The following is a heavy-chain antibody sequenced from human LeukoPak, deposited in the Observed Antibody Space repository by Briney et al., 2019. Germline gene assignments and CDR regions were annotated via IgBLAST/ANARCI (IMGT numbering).Heavy chain of an antibody. CDR2: INPDGRDT. V-gene: IGHV3-7*01. J-gene: IGHJ1*01. Sequence: GGSLRLSCVVSGFTFNRCWMNWVRQAPGKGLEWVAHINPDGRDTYYVDSVKGRFTISRDNAQNSMYLQMNSLRVEDTAVYYCATWGDTTAEYFQRWGQGTLVTVSS. D-gene: IGHD2-21*02. CDR3: ATWGDTTAEYFQR. CDR1: GFTFNRCW.